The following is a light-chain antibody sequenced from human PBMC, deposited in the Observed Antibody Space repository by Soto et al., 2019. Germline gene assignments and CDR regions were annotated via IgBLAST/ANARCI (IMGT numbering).Light chain of an antibody. CDR1: SSNIGNNA. V-gene: IGLV1-36*01. J-gene: IGLJ2*01. Sequence: QSALTQPPSASGSPGQSVTISCSGSSSNIGNNAVNWYQQLPGKAPKLLIYYDDLLPSGVSDRFSGSKSGTSASLAISGLQSEDEADYYCAAWDDSLNGVLFGGGTKLTVL. CDR3: AAWDDSLNGVL. CDR2: YDD.